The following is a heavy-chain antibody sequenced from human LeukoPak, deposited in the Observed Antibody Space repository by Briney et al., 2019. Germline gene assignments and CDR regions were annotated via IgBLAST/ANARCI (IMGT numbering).Heavy chain of an antibody. J-gene: IGHJ3*02. V-gene: IGHV3-23*01. CDR1: GFSFRSFA. D-gene: IGHD1-26*01. Sequence: GGSLRLSCTASGFSFRSFAMSWVRQAPGQGLEWVSSISGGGEDTYYADSVKGRFTISRDNSKNTLYLQMNSLRAEDTAVYYCANPLGAARLDAFDIWGQGTMVTVSS. CDR3: ANPLGAARLDAFDI. CDR2: ISGGGEDT.